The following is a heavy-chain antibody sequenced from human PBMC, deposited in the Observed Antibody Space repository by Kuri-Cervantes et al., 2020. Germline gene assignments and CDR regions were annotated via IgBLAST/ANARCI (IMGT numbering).Heavy chain of an antibody. V-gene: IGHV5-51*01. J-gene: IGHJ3*02. D-gene: IGHD2-15*01. CDR1: GYSFTSYW. CDR3: ARPRVEEGYGSGCSFYGGFWNAFDI. Sequence: GASLKISWKGSGYSFTSYWLGWVRQMPGKSPEGMGIIYPGNSDTRYSPSFQGQVTISADKTISTAYLQRSSLKASDTAMYYWARPRVEEGYGSGCSFYGGFWNAFDIWGQGTMVTVSS. CDR2: IYPGNSDT.